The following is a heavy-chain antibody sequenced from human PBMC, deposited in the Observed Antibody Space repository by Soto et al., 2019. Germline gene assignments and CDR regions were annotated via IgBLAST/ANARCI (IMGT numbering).Heavy chain of an antibody. CDR3: ARGGVVPAVPTCYYTDV. CDR2: IYSGGST. Sequence: GGSLRLSCAASGFTVSSYYMNWVRQAPGKGLEWVSVIYSGGSTYYADSVKGKFTISRDNSKNTPYLQMNSLRAEDTAVYYCARGGVVPAVPTCYYTDVRGQGTPVTGSS. D-gene: IGHD2-2*01. CDR1: GFTVSSYY. V-gene: IGHV3-66*01. J-gene: IGHJ6*03.